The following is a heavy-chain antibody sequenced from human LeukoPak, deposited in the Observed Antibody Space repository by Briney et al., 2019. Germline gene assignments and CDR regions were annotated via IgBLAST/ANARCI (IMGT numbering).Heavy chain of an antibody. D-gene: IGHD2/OR15-2a*01. J-gene: IGHJ4*02. V-gene: IGHV1-18*01. CDR2: INGYNGNT. CDR3: ARASSIAVLDY. CDR1: GYTFTSYG. Sequence: ASVKVSCKASGYTFTSYGISWVRQAPGQGLEGMGWINGYNGNTNYAQKLQGRVTMTTDTSTSTAYMELRSLSSDDTDVYHCARASSIAVLDYWGQGTLVTVSS.